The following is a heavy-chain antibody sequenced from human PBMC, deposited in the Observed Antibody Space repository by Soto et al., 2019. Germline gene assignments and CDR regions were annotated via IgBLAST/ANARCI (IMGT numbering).Heavy chain of an antibody. CDR1: GFTLGDHA. CDR3: AKDIAIFGVVIMCGASDI. V-gene: IGHV3-9*01. J-gene: IGHJ3*02. CDR2: IRWSSGRI. Sequence: GGPLRLGCGACGFTLGDHAMRWVRQAPEDGLEAVSGIRWSSGRIGYADSVKGRFTISRDNAKNSLYLQMNSLRADDTALYYFAKDIAIFGVVIMCGASDIWALGTMVTVS. D-gene: IGHD3-3*01.